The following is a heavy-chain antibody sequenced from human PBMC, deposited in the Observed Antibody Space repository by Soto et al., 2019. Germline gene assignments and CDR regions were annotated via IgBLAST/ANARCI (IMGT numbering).Heavy chain of an antibody. CDR3: ARRKASSTTSLSFRAGFDY. CDR1: GYSFTNYW. CDR2: IYPGDSDT. J-gene: IGHJ4*02. Sequence: PGESLKISCKGSGYSFTNYWIGWVRQMPGKGLEWMGLIYPGDSDTRYSPSFEGQVTISADKSISTAYLQWSGLKASDTAMYYCARRKASSTTSLSFRAGFDYWGQGTLVTLSS. V-gene: IGHV5-51*01. D-gene: IGHD2-2*01.